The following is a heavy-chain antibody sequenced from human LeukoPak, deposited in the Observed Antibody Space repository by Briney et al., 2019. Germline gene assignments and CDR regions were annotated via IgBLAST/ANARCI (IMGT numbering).Heavy chain of an antibody. CDR2: IYYSGST. D-gene: IGHD3-22*01. Sequence: PSETLSLTCTVSGGSINTPNYYWGWIRQTPGKGLEWIGSIYYSGSTYYNPSLKSRVTISVDTSKNQFSLKLSSVTAADTAVYYCARDLMTLIVVVHQAFDIWGQGTMVTVSS. J-gene: IGHJ3*02. CDR3: ARDLMTLIVVVHQAFDI. CDR1: GGSINTPNYY. V-gene: IGHV4-39*07.